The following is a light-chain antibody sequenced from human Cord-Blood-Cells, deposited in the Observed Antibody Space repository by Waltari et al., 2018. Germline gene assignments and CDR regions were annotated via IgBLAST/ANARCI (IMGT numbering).Light chain of an antibody. J-gene: IGKJ2*01. CDR3: QQYNSYPYT. V-gene: IGKV1-5*03. Sequence: DIQMTQHPSTLSASEGDRVTITCRASQSISSWLAWYQQKPGKAPKLLIYKASSLESGVPSRFSGSGSGTEFTLTISSLQPDDFATYYCQQYNSYPYTFGQGTKLEIK. CDR1: QSISSW. CDR2: KAS.